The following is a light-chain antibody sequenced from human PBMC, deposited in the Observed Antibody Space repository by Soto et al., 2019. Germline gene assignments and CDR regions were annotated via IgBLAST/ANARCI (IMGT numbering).Light chain of an antibody. CDR2: GAS. CDR3: QQYNSGPYT. J-gene: IGKJ2*01. CDR1: QTVNYN. Sequence: IVMTQFPATLSVSPGERATLSCRASQTVNYNLAWFQQKRGQPPSLLIYGASTRATGIPARFSGSGSGTEFTLTISSLQSEDFAVYYCQQYNSGPYTFGQGTKLDIK. V-gene: IGKV3-15*01.